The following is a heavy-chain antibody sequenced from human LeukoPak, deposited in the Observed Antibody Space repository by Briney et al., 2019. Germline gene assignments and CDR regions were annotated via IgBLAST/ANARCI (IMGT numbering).Heavy chain of an antibody. Sequence: PGGSLRLSCAASGFTFSNAWMNWVRQAPGKGLEWVGRIKSKTDGGTTDYAAPVKGRFTISRDDSKNTLYPQMNSLKTEDTAVYYCTTFSGSYGAAFDYWGQGTLVTVSS. CDR3: TTFSGSYGAAFDY. V-gene: IGHV3-15*07. CDR2: IKSKTDGGTT. J-gene: IGHJ4*02. CDR1: GFTFSNAW. D-gene: IGHD1-26*01.